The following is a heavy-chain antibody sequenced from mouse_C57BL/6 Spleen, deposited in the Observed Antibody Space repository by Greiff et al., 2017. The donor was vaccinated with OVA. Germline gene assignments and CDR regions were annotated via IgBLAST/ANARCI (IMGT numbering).Heavy chain of an antibody. Sequence: QVQLQQPGAELVRPGSSVKLSCKASGYTFTSYWMHWVKQRPIQGLEWIGNIDPSDSETHYNQKFKDKATLTVDKSSSTAYMQLSSLTSEDSAVYYCARGRQLRLPFAYWGQGTLVTVSA. CDR2: IDPSDSET. V-gene: IGHV1-52*01. D-gene: IGHD3-2*02. CDR1: GYTFTSYW. CDR3: ARGRQLRLPFAY. J-gene: IGHJ3*01.